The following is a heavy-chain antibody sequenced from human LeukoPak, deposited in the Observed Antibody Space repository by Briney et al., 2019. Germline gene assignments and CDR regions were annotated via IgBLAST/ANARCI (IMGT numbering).Heavy chain of an antibody. V-gene: IGHV4-39*01. CDR2: IYYSGST. CDR3: ARHPEEVASSYLNWFDP. Sequence: SETLSLTCTDSGGSISSSSYYWGWIRQPPGKGLEWIGSIYYSGSTYYNPSLKSRVTISVDTSKNQFSLKLSSVTAADTAVYYCARHPEEVASSYLNWFDPWGQGTLVTVSS. J-gene: IGHJ5*02. D-gene: IGHD2-2*01. CDR1: GGSISSSSYY.